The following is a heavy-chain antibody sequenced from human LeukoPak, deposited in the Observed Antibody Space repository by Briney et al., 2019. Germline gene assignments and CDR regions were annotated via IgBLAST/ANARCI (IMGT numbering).Heavy chain of an antibody. V-gene: IGHV4-59*08. CDR1: GGSIRSYY. Sequence: SETLSLTCDVSGGSIRSYYWSWIRQPPGTGLEWIGCIYNPGSTDYNPSLKSRVTISVDTSKNQFSLKLSSVTAADTAVYYCARRGSSGQLFFDHWGQGTLVTVSS. CDR3: ARRGSSGQLFFDH. D-gene: IGHD6-19*01. CDR2: IYNPGST. J-gene: IGHJ4*02.